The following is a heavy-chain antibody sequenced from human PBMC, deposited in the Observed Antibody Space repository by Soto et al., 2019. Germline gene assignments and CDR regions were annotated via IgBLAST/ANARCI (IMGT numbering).Heavy chain of an antibody. CDR1: GFTFSSYG. CDR2: IWYDGSNK. V-gene: IGHV3-33*01. D-gene: IGHD3-10*01. CDR3: ARDSLVYYYGSWSYYNFDY. Sequence: QVQLVESGGGVVQPGRSLRLSCAASGFTFSSYGMHWVRQAPGKGLEWVAVIWYDGSNKYYADSVKGRFTISRDNSKNTLYLQMNSLRAEDTAVYYCARDSLVYYYGSWSYYNFDYWGQGTLVTVSS. J-gene: IGHJ4*02.